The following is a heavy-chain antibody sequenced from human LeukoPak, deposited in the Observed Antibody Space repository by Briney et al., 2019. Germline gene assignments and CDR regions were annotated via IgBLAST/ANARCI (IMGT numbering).Heavy chain of an antibody. CDR3: ARPFSGSYGY. CDR2: LYSDGKT. D-gene: IGHD1-26*01. CDR1: GFTFSSYA. V-gene: IGHV3-23*03. J-gene: IGHJ4*02. Sequence: PGGSLRLSCAASGFTFSSYAMSWVRQAPGKGLEWVSILYSDGKTYYADSVKGRFTISRDNSKNTVYLQMNSLRDEDTAIYYCARPFSGSYGYWGQGTLVTVSS.